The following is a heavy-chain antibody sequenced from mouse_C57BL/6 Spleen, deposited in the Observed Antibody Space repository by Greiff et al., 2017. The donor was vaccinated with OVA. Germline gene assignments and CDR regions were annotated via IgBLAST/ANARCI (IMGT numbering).Heavy chain of an antibody. CDR2: INPSDSET. CDR3: ARSRGGYYSFDV. J-gene: IGHJ1*03. CDR1: GYTFTSYW. Sequence: QVQLQQPGAELVRPGSSVKLSCKASGYTFTSYWMHWVKQRPIQGLEWIGNINPSDSETHYNQKFKDKATLTVDKSSSTAYMQLSSLTSEDSAVYYCARSRGGYYSFDVWGTGTTVTVSS. D-gene: IGHD2-3*01. V-gene: IGHV1-52*01.